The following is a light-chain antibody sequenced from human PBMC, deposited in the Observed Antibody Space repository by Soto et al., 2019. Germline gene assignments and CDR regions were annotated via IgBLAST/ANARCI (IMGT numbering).Light chain of an antibody. CDR2: GAS. J-gene: IGKJ1*01. V-gene: IGKV3-15*01. Sequence: EIVMTQSPATLSVSPGERATLSCRASQSXXXXXAWYQQKPGQAPRLLIYGASTRATXIPARFSGSGSGTXXXXXXXXXXXXDXAVYYCQQYNNWPPMAFGQGTKVEIK. CDR1: QSXXXX. CDR3: QQYNNWPPMA.